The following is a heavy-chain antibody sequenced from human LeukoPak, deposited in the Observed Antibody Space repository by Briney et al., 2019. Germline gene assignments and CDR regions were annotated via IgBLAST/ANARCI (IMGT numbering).Heavy chain of an antibody. Sequence: GGSLRLSCAASGLTFSSYGMHWVRQAPGKGLEWVAVISYDGSNKYYADSVKGRFTISRDNSKNTLYLQMNSLRAEDTAVYYCAKDPTAHYDFWSGYSGYYFDYWGQGTLVTVSS. D-gene: IGHD3-3*01. CDR1: GLTFSSYG. CDR2: ISYDGSNK. V-gene: IGHV3-30*18. CDR3: AKDPTAHYDFWSGYSGYYFDY. J-gene: IGHJ4*02.